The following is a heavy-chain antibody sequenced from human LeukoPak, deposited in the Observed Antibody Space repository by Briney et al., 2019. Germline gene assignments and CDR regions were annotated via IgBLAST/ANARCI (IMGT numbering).Heavy chain of an antibody. CDR2: ISSSSSYI. Sequence: PRGSLRLSCAASVFTFSRYSMNWVRQAPGKGLEWVSSISSSSSYIDYADSVKGRFTISRDNAKNSLYLQMNSLRAEDTAVYYCARARAPSITIIKGLWFDPWGQGTLVTVSS. V-gene: IGHV3-21*01. CDR1: VFTFSRYS. D-gene: IGHD3-3*01. CDR3: ARARAPSITIIKGLWFDP. J-gene: IGHJ5*02.